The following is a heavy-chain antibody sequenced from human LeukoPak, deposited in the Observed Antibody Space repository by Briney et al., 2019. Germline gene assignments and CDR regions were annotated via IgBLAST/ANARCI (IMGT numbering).Heavy chain of an antibody. D-gene: IGHD6-13*01. Sequence: PSETLSLTCAVSGGSISSSKWWGWVRQPPGKGLEWIGEIYDSGTMKYNPSLKSRVTISVGKSENQFSLKLSSVTAADTAVYYCAREGPDSTFYGMDVWGQGTTVTVSS. J-gene: IGHJ6*02. CDR2: IYDSGTM. V-gene: IGHV4-4*02. CDR3: AREGPDSTFYGMDV. CDR1: GGSISSSKW.